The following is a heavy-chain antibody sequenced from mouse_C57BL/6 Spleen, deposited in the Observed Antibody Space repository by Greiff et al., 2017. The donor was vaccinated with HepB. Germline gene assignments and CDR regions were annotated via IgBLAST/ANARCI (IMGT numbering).Heavy chain of an antibody. CDR3: ARFRDYTDWYFDV. CDR1: GYTFTSYW. D-gene: IGHD2-4*01. CDR2: INPSNGGT. J-gene: IGHJ1*03. V-gene: IGHV1-53*01. Sequence: VQLQQSGTELVKPGASVKLSCKASGYTFTSYWMHWVKQRPGQGLEWIGNINPSNGGTNYNEKFKSKATLTVDKSSSTAYMQLSSLTSEDSAVYYCARFRDYTDWYFDVWGTGTTVTVSS.